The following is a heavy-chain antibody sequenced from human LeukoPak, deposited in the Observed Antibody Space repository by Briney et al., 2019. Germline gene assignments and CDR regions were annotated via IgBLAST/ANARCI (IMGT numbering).Heavy chain of an antibody. Sequence: PGGSLRLSCAASGFTFSSYAMHWVRQAPGKGLEWVAVISYDGSSKYYADSVKGRFTISRDNSKNTLYLQMNNLRTEDTAVFYCAKDQWYCSGGSCYGVDYWGQGTLVTVSS. D-gene: IGHD2-15*01. J-gene: IGHJ4*02. V-gene: IGHV3-30*04. CDR2: ISYDGSSK. CDR3: AKDQWYCSGGSCYGVDY. CDR1: GFTFSSYA.